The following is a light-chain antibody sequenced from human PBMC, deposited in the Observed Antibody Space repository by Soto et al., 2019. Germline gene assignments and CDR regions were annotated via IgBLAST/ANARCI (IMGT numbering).Light chain of an antibody. CDR3: QQRSNWPPIT. CDR1: QSVSSKY. Sequence: DIVLTQSPGTLSLSPGERATLSCRASQSVSSKYLAWYQQKPGQAPRLLIYDASNRATGIPARFSGSGSGTDFTLTISSLEPEDFAVYYCQQRSNWPPITFGGGTKVDI. J-gene: IGKJ4*01. V-gene: IGKV3-11*01. CDR2: DAS.